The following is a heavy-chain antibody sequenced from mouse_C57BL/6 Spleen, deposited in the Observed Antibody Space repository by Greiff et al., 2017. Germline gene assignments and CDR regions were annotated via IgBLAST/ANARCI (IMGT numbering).Heavy chain of an antibody. Sequence: VKLQQSGAELVKPGASVKISCKASGYAFSSYWMNWVKQRPGKGLEWIGQIYPGDGDTNYNGKFKGKATLTADKSSSTAYMQLSSLTSEDSAVYFCARDYYSNSYWYFDVWGTGTTVTVSS. CDR1: GYAFSSYW. J-gene: IGHJ1*03. CDR3: ARDYYSNSYWYFDV. D-gene: IGHD2-5*01. CDR2: IYPGDGDT. V-gene: IGHV1-80*01.